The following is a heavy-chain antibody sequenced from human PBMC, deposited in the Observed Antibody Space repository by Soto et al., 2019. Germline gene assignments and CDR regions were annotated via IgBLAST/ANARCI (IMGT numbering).Heavy chain of an antibody. J-gene: IGHJ3*02. CDR3: AKESSIVVVSSGAFDI. CDR1: GFTFSSYA. D-gene: IGHD3-22*01. V-gene: IGHV3-23*01. CDR2: ISGSGGST. Sequence: GSLRLSCAASGFTFSSYAMSWVRQAAGKGLEWVSAISGSGGSTYYADSVKGRFTIPRDNSKNTLYRQMNSLRAEDTAVYYCAKESSIVVVSSGAFDIWGQGTMVTVSS.